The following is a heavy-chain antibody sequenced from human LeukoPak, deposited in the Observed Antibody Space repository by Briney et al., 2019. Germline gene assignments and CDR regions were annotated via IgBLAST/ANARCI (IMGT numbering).Heavy chain of an antibody. V-gene: IGHV3-23*01. J-gene: IGHJ4*02. CDR3: AIASRLLYYFDY. Sequence: GGSLRLSCAASGFTFSSYATSWVRQAPGKGLEWVSAISGSGGSTYYADSVKGRFTISRDNSKNTLYLQMNSLRAEDTAVYYCAIASRLLYYFDYWGQGTLVTVSS. CDR1: GFTFSSYA. D-gene: IGHD3-3*01. CDR2: ISGSGGST.